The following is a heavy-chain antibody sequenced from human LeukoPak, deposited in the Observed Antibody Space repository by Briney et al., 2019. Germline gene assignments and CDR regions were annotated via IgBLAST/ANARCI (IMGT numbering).Heavy chain of an antibody. J-gene: IGHJ4*02. CDR3: ARSGYDSSGQILLDY. D-gene: IGHD3-22*01. V-gene: IGHV1-46*01. CDR2: INPSGGST. CDR1: GYTFTSYY. Sequence: ASVKVSCKASGYTFTSYYMHWVRQAPGQGLEWMGIINPSGGSTSYAQKFQGRVTMTRDTSTSTVYMELSSLRSEDTAVYYYARSGYDSSGQILLDYWGQGTLVTVSS.